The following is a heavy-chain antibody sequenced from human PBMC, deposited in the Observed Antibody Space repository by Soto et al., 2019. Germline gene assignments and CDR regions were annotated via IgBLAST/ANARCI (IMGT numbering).Heavy chain of an antibody. CDR2: IYHSGST. J-gene: IGHJ6*02. Sequence: SETLSLTCAVSGGSISSSNWWSWVRQPPGKGLEWIGEIYHSGSTNYNPSLKSRVTISVDTSKNQFSLKLSSVTAADTAVYYCASGGLRYYYYYGLDVWGQGTTVTVSS. CDR1: GGSISSSNW. V-gene: IGHV4-4*02. CDR3: ASGGLRYYYYYGLDV.